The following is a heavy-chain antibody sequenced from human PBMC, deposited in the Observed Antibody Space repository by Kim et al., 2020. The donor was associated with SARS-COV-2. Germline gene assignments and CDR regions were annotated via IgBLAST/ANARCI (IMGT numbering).Heavy chain of an antibody. J-gene: IGHJ6*01. Sequence: SETLSLTCTVSGGSINSFYWSWTRQPPGKGLEWIGYISYIGNTNYNPSLKSRVTISVDTSKNQFSLKLSSVTAADPAVYYCARASGTVTTVYYHGMDVWG. CDR2: ISYIGNT. D-gene: IGHD4-4*01. V-gene: IGHV4-59*01. CDR1: GGSINSFY. CDR3: ARASGTVTTVYYHGMDV.